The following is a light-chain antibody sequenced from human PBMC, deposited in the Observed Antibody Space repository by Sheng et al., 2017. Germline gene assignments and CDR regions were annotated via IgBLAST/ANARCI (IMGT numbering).Light chain of an antibody. Sequence: QSVLTQPPSVSGAPGQRVTISCTGSSSNIGAGYDVHWYQQLPGTAPKILIYGNSNRPSGVPDPFSGSKSGTSASLAITGLQAEDEADYYCSSYAGSYTYVFGTGTKVTVL. CDR2: GNS. V-gene: IGLV1-40*01. CDR3: SSYAGSYTYV. CDR1: SSNIGAGYD. J-gene: IGLJ1*01.